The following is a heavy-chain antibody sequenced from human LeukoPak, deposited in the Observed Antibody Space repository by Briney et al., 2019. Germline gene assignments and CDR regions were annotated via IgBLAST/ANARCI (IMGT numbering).Heavy chain of an antibody. CDR3: ARDLKYYDSSGYHPDAFDI. Sequence: GGSLRLSCAASGLTFRSDEMNWVRQAPGKGLEWLSYISSSGSTIYYADSVKGRFTISRDNAKSSLYLQMNSLRAEDTAVYYCARDLKYYDSSGYHPDAFDIWGQGTMVTVPS. V-gene: IGHV3-48*03. D-gene: IGHD3-22*01. CDR1: GLTFRSDE. J-gene: IGHJ3*02. CDR2: ISSSGSTI.